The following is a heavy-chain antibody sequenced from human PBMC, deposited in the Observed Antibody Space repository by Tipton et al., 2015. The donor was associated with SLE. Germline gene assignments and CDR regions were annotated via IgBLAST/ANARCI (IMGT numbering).Heavy chain of an antibody. CDR1: GVSISSSY. J-gene: IGHJ3*02. Sequence: TLSLTCNVSGVSISSSYWSWIRQPAGKGLGWIGRIYTSGATDDNPSLNSRVTMSVDMSKNQIFLKMTSVTAADSAVYFCARVWLNNAFDIWGQGTRVTVSS. CDR2: IYTSGAT. CDR3: ARVWLNNAFDI. D-gene: IGHD2/OR15-2a*01. V-gene: IGHV4-4*07.